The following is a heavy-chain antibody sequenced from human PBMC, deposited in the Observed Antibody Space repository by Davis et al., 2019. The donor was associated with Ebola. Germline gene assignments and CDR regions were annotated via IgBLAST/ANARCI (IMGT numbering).Heavy chain of an antibody. Sequence: MPSETLSLTCTVSGGSISSYYWNWIRQPPGKGLEWIGEINHSGSTNYNPSLKSRVTISVDTSKNQFSLKLSSVTAADTAVYYCARRNGVRGLTAGYYYGMDVWGQGTTVTVSS. CDR2: INHSGST. J-gene: IGHJ6*02. CDR3: ARRNGVRGLTAGYYYGMDV. D-gene: IGHD3-10*01. CDR1: GGSISSYY. V-gene: IGHV4-34*01.